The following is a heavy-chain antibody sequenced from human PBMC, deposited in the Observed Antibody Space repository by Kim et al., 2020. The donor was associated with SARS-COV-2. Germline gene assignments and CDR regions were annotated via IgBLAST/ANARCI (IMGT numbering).Heavy chain of an antibody. Sequence: GGSLRLSCAASGFTFDDYAMHWARQAPGKGLEWVSGISWNSGSIGYADSVKGRFTISRDNAKNSLYLQMNSLRVEDTALYYCAKDIASSSDYYGMDVWGQGTTVTVSS. V-gene: IGHV3-9*01. D-gene: IGHD6-13*01. J-gene: IGHJ6*02. CDR2: ISWNSGSI. CDR3: AKDIASSSDYYGMDV. CDR1: GFTFDDYA.